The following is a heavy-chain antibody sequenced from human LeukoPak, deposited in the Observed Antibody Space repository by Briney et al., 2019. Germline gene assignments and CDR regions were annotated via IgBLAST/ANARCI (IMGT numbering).Heavy chain of an antibody. J-gene: IGHJ4*02. Sequence: PSETLSLPCAVYGGSFSGYYWSWIRQPPGKGLEWIGEINHSGSTNYNPSLKSRVTISVDTSKNQFSLKLSSVTAADTAVYYCAREVGATISYWGQGTLVTVSS. CDR1: GGSFSGYY. CDR2: INHSGST. D-gene: IGHD5-12*01. V-gene: IGHV4-34*01. CDR3: AREVGATISY.